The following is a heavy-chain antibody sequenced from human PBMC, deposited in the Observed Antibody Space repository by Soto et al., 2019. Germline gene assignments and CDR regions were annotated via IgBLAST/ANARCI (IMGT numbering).Heavy chain of an antibody. CDR2: IYPGDSDT. CDR3: ALLRKGYCSGGSCYPWFDP. J-gene: IGHJ5*02. D-gene: IGHD2-15*01. CDR1: GYSFTSYW. Sequence: GESLKISCKGSGYSFTSYWIGWVRQMPGKGLEWMGIIYPGDSDTRYSPSFQGQVTISADKSISTAYLQWSSLKASDTAMYYCALLRKGYCSGGSCYPWFDPWGQGTLVTVSS. V-gene: IGHV5-51*01.